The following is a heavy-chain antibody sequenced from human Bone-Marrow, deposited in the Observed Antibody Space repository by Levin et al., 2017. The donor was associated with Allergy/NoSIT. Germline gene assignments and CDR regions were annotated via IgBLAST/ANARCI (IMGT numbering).Heavy chain of an antibody. D-gene: IGHD3-10*01. J-gene: IGHJ4*02. CDR1: GFTFSSYA. Sequence: PGGSLRLSCAASGFTFSSYAMSWVRQAPGKGLEWVSAISGSGGSTYYADSVKGRFTISRDNSKNTLYLQMNSLRAEDTAVYYCAKDTIITMVQGVISPPDYWGQGTLVTVSS. CDR3: AKDTIITMVQGVISPPDY. V-gene: IGHV3-23*01. CDR2: ISGSGGST.